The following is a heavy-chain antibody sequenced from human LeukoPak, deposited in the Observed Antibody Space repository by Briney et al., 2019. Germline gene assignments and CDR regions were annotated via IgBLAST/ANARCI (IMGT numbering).Heavy chain of an antibody. Sequence: PSETLSLTCTVSGYSISSVYYWGWIRQPPGKGLEWVGSFYHSGSTYYNPSLKRRVPISVDTSKNQFSLRLRSVTAADTAGYYCARGQARLAWFDPWGQGTLVTVSS. D-gene: IGHD6-19*01. CDR1: GYSISSVYY. CDR3: ARGQARLAWFDP. J-gene: IGHJ5*02. CDR2: FYHSGST. V-gene: IGHV4-38-2*02.